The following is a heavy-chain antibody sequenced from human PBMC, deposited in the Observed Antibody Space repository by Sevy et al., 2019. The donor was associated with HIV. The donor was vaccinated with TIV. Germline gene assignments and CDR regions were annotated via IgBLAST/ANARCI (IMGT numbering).Heavy chain of an antibody. CDR3: AKEIRRKGWFYFDY. CDR2: ISYDGSNK. Sequence: GGSLRLSCAASGFTFSSYGMHWVRQAPGKGLEWVAVISYDGSNKYYAESVKGRFTISRDNSKNRLYLQMNSLRAEDTAVYYCAKEIRRKGWFYFDYWGQGTLVTVSS. D-gene: IGHD6-19*01. J-gene: IGHJ4*02. V-gene: IGHV3-30*18. CDR1: GFTFSSYG.